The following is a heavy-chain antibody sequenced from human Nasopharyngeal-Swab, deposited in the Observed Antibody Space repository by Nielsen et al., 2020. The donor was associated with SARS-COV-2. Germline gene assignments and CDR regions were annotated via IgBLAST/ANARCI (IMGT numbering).Heavy chain of an antibody. J-gene: IGHJ6*04. CDR3: VRLLDV. V-gene: IGHV3-21*01. D-gene: IGHD2-15*01. CDR2: ISSSSSYI. Sequence: WIRQPPGKGLEWVSSISSSSSYIYYADSVKGRFTISRDNAKNSLYLQMNSLRAEDTAVYYCVRLLDVWGKGTTVTVSS.